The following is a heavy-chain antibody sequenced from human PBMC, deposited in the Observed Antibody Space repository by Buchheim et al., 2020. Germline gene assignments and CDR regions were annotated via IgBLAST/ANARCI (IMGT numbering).Heavy chain of an antibody. V-gene: IGHV1-18*01. CDR3: ARDTGYCSSTSCHPVGWFDP. J-gene: IGHJ5*02. Sequence: QVQLVQSGAEVKKPGASVKVSCKASGYTFTSYGISWVRQAPGQGLEWMGWISAYNGNTNYAQKLQGRVTMTTDTSTSTAHMELRSLRSDDTAVYYCARDTGYCSSTSCHPVGWFDPWGQGTL. CDR2: ISAYNGNT. CDR1: GYTFTSYG. D-gene: IGHD2-2*01.